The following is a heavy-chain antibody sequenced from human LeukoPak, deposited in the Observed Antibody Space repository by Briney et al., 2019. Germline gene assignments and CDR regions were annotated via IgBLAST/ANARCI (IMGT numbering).Heavy chain of an antibody. J-gene: IGHJ5*02. CDR1: GGSISSSSYY. Sequence: PSETLSLTCTVSGGSISSSSYYWGWIRQPPGKGLEWIGSIYYSGSTYYNPSLKSRVTISVDTSKNQFSLKLTSVTAADTAVYYCARGTGMIRGAAGSWGQGTLVTVSS. CDR3: ARGTGMIRGAAGS. D-gene: IGHD3-10*01. V-gene: IGHV4-39*07. CDR2: IYYSGST.